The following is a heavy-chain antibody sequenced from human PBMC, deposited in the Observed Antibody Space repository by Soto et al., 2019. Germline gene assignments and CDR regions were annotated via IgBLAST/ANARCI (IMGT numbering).Heavy chain of an antibody. CDR3: ARSWNEYFEY. D-gene: IGHD1-1*01. CDR2: IGSDGTTI. V-gene: IGHV3-48*03. CDR1: GFTFRSYE. J-gene: IGHJ4*02. Sequence: GGSLRLSCAASGFTFRSYEMNWVRQAPGKGLEWVSYIGSDGTTIYYADSVKGRFTISRDNTKKSLYLQMNSLRAEDTALYYCARSWNEYFEYWGQGTPVTVSS.